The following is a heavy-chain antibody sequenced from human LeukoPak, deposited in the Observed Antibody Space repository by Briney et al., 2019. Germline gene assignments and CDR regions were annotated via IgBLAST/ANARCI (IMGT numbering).Heavy chain of an antibody. Sequence: SVKFSCKASGGTFSSYAISWVRQAPGQGLEWMGGIIPIFGTANYAQKFQGRVTITADESTSTAYMELTSLRSECTAVYYCARGGGGIRFGELYQLLPSAFAYWGEGTLVTVSS. D-gene: IGHD2-2*01. CDR1: GGTFSSYA. CDR3: ARGGGGIRFGELYQLLPSAFAY. CDR2: IIPIFGTA. J-gene: IGHJ4*02. V-gene: IGHV1-69*01.